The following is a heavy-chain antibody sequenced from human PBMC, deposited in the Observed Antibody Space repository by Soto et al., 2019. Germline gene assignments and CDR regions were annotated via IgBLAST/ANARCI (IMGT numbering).Heavy chain of an antibody. Sequence: LSLACNVSGGSIRSYYWSWVRQPAGKPLEWIGRIYTSGSTNYNPSLKSRVSMSVDTSKNQFSLEVTSVTAADTAVYYCAREGASGFGMDVWGQGTTVTVSS. D-gene: IGHD1-26*01. CDR1: GGSIRSYY. CDR3: AREGASGFGMDV. V-gene: IGHV4-4*07. CDR2: IYTSGST. J-gene: IGHJ6*02.